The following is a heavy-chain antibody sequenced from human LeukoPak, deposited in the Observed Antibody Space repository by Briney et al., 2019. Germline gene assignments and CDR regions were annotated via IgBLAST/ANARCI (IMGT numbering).Heavy chain of an antibody. CDR1: GGSINSYY. CDR3: ARHRDYGTGWYGFDY. D-gene: IGHD6-19*01. J-gene: IGHJ4*02. Sequence: SETLSLTCTVAGGSINSYYWSWIRQPPGKGLEWIAYIYYSGSSNYNPSLKSRVTISVDTSKNQFSLRLSSVTAADTAVYYCARHRDYGTGWYGFDYWGQGSLVTVFS. CDR2: IYYSGSS. V-gene: IGHV4-59*08.